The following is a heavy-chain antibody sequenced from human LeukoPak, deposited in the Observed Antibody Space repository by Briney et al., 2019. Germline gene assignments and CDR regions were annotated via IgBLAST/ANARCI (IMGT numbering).Heavy chain of an antibody. J-gene: IGHJ4*02. CDR1: GGSISSSSYY. CDR3: ARPDRGDGIAAAGDY. V-gene: IGHV4-39*01. D-gene: IGHD6-13*01. CDR2: IYYSGST. Sequence: PSETLSLTCTVSGGSISSSSYYWGWIRQPPGKGLEWIGSIYYSGSTYYNPSLKSRVTISVDTSKNQFSLKLSSVTAADTAVYYCARPDRGDGIAAAGDYWGQGTLVTVSS.